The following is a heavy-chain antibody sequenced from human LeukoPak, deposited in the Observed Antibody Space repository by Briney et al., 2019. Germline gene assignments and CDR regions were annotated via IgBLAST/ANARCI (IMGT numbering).Heavy chain of an antibody. J-gene: IGHJ4*02. Sequence: PSETLSLTCTVSGGSISSYYWSWIRQPPGKGLEWIGYIYYSGSTNYSPSLKSRVTMSVDTSKNQFSLKLSSVTAADTAVYYCAREDYDSSGYYYVAYWGQGTLVTVSS. CDR1: GGSISSYY. CDR2: IYYSGST. V-gene: IGHV4-59*01. CDR3: AREDYDSSGYYYVAY. D-gene: IGHD3-22*01.